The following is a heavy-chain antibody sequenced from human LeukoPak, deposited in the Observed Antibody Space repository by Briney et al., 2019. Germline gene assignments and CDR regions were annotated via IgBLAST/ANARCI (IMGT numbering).Heavy chain of an antibody. J-gene: IGHJ4*02. Sequence: GGSLRLSCAASGFTFSNAWMSWVRQAPGKGLEWVGRIKSKTDGGTTDYAAPVKGRFTISRDDSKNTLYLQMNSLKTEDTAVYYCTTAREALQDYFDYWGQGTLVTVSS. CDR1: GFTFSNAW. V-gene: IGHV3-15*01. CDR2: IKSKTDGGTT. CDR3: TTAREALQDYFDY.